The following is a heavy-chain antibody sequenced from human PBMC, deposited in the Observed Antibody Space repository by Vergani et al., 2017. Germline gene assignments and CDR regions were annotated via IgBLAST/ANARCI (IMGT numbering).Heavy chain of an antibody. CDR2: TNHSGST. CDR3: ARAGGEAARRRFVWFDP. CDR1: GGSFSGYY. V-gene: IGHV4-34*01. Sequence: QVQLQQWGAGLLKPSETLSLTCAVYGGSFSGYYWSWIRQPPGKGLEWIGETNHSGSTNYNPSLKSRVTISVDTSKNQFSLKLSSVTAADTAGYYCARAGGEAARRRFVWFDPWGQGTLVTVSS. J-gene: IGHJ5*02. D-gene: IGHD6-6*01.